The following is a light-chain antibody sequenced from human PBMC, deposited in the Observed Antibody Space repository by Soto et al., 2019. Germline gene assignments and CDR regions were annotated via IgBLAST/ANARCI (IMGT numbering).Light chain of an antibody. J-gene: IGLJ2*01. CDR1: SSNIGAGYD. Sequence: QSVLTQPPSVSGAPGQRVTISCTGSSSNIGAGYDVHWYQQLPGTAPKLLIYGNSNRPSGVPDRFSGSKSGTSASLAITGLSAEDEADYCCQSYDSSLSGRDVVFGGGTKLTVL. CDR3: QSYDSSLSGRDVV. V-gene: IGLV1-40*01. CDR2: GNS.